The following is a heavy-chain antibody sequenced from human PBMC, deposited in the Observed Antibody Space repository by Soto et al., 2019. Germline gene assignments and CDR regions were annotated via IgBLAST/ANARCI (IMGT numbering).Heavy chain of an antibody. Sequence: QVQVQESGPGLVKPSQTLSLKCSVSGGSIGSRDYYWSWIRQHPEKGLEWIGSIYYNGNTDYNPSLRGLPTMSLDTSMNEFSLKLTSVIAADTAVYYCARDKGGAALKGSGMDVWGQGTTVTVS. CDR3: ARDKGGAALKGSGMDV. CDR2: IYYNGNT. D-gene: IGHD3-10*01. CDR1: GGSIGSRDYY. J-gene: IGHJ6*02. V-gene: IGHV4-31*01.